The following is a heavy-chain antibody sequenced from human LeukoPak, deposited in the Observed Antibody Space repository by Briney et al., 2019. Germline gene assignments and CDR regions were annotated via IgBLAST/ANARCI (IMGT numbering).Heavy chain of an antibody. J-gene: IGHJ5*02. Sequence: SGPTLVNPTQTLTLTCTFSGFSLNTNGVGVGWIRQPPGKALEWVAVIYWDDNKQYSPSLKSRLTITKDTSKNQVVLTMTNVDPVDTATYYCALRSYSGSRGSLKEFDPWGQGTLVTVSS. V-gene: IGHV2-5*02. CDR1: GFSLNTNGVG. CDR2: IYWDDNK. D-gene: IGHD3-22*01. CDR3: ALRSYSGSRGSLKEFDP.